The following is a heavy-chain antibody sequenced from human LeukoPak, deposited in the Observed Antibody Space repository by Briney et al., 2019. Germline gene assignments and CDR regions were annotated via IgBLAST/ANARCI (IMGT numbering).Heavy chain of an antibody. Sequence: GGSLRLSCAASGFTVSSNYMSWVRQAPGKGLEWVSLISWGGGSTYYADSVKGRFTISRDNSKNSLYLHMNSLRAEDTALYYCAKDRSGNSYGHFDYWGQGTLVTVSS. J-gene: IGHJ4*02. V-gene: IGHV3-43D*04. D-gene: IGHD3-10*01. CDR3: AKDRSGNSYGHFDY. CDR1: GFTVSSNY. CDR2: ISWGGGST.